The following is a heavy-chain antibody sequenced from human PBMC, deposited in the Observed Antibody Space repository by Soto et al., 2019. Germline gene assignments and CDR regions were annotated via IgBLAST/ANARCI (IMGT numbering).Heavy chain of an antibody. J-gene: IGHJ6*02. CDR3: ARENGSPATYYYYGMDV. CDR2: ISYDGSNK. D-gene: IGHD2-15*01. V-gene: IGHV3-30-3*01. CDR1: GFTFSSYA. Sequence: PGGSLRLSCAASGFTFSSYAMHWVRQAPGKGLEWVAVISYDGSNKYYADSVKGRFTISRDNSKNTLYLQMNSLRAEDTAVYYCARENGSPATYYYYGMDVWGQGTTVTVSS.